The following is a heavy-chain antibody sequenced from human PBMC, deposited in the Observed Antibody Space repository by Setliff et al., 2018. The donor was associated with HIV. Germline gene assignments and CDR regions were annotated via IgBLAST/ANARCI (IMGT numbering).Heavy chain of an antibody. CDR2: IYPGDSDT. D-gene: IGHD6-6*01. Sequence: GESLKISCKASGYSFTSYWIAWVRQMPGRGLEWMGIIYPGDSDTRYSPSFQGQVTISADKSISTAYLQWSSLKASDTAMYYCATSPGTYSDSSASYFDYWGQGTLVTVSS. CDR1: GYSFTSYW. CDR3: ATSPGTYSDSSASYFDY. V-gene: IGHV5-51*01. J-gene: IGHJ4*02.